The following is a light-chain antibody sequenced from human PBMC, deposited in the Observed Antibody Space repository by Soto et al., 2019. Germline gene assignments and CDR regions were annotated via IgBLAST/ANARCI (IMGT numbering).Light chain of an antibody. Sequence: EIVLTQSPATLSLSPGERATLSCRASQSVGSYLAWYQQKPGQAPRLLIYDASNRDTGIPARFSGSGSGTEFTLTISSLEPEDCDIYYCQQRSKWLLTFGGGTKVEIK. V-gene: IGKV3-11*01. CDR3: QQRSKWLLT. J-gene: IGKJ4*01. CDR2: DAS. CDR1: QSVGSY.